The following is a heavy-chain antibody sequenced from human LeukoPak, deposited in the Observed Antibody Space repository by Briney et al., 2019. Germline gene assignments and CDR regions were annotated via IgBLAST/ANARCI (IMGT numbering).Heavy chain of an antibody. CDR2: ISYDGSNK. D-gene: IGHD4-17*01. Sequence: GGSLRLSCAASGFTFSSYAMHWVRQAPGKGLEWVAVISYDGSNKYYADSVKGRFTISRDNSKNTLYLQMNSLRAEDTAVYYCAREATVTTYFDYWGQVTLVTVSS. J-gene: IGHJ4*02. CDR3: AREATVTTYFDY. CDR1: GFTFSSYA. V-gene: IGHV3-30*04.